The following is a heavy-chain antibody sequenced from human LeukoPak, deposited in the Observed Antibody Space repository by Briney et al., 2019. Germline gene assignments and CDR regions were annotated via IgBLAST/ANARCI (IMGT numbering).Heavy chain of an antibody. CDR3: ASYVVGRNRFDP. V-gene: IGHV4-30-4*08. Sequence: PSQTLSLTCTVSGGSISSGDYYWSWIRQPPGKGLEWIGYIYYSGSTYYNPSLKSRVTISVDTSKNQFSLKLSSVTAADTAVYYCASYVVGRNRFDPWGQGTLVTVSS. CDR2: IYYSGST. J-gene: IGHJ5*02. CDR1: GGSISSGDYY. D-gene: IGHD2-2*01.